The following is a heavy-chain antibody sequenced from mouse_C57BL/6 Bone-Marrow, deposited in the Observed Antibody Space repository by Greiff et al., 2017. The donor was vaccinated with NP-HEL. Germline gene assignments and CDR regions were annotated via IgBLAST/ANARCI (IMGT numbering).Heavy chain of an antibody. CDR1: GYTFTSYG. V-gene: IGHV1-81*01. D-gene: IGHD2-4*01. CDR2: IYPRSGNT. J-gene: IGHJ3*01. Sequence: QVQLKESGAELARPGASVKLSCKASGYTFTSYGISWVKQRTGQGLEWIGEIYPRSGNTYYNEKFKGKATLTADKSSSTAYMELRSLTSEDSAVYFCAREGGLPNFQFADWGQGTLVTVSA. CDR3: AREGGLPNFQFAD.